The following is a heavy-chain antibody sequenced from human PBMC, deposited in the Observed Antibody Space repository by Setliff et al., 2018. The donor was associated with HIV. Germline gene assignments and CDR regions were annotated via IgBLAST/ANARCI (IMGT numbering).Heavy chain of an antibody. CDR2: VSSRGDT. J-gene: IGHJ4*02. CDR1: GDSITSGGYS. Sequence: SETLSLTCTVSGDSITSGGYSWTWIRQPAGKGLEWIGRVSSRGDTNYNPSLKSRVTMSVDTSKNQFSLKLTSVTASDTAVYYCARAAAGNTGPFDLWGQGSPVTVSS. V-gene: IGHV4-61*02. D-gene: IGHD4-17*01. CDR3: ARAAAGNTGPFDL.